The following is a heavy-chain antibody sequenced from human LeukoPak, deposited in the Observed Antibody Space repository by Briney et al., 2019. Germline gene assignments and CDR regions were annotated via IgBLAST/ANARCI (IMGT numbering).Heavy chain of an antibody. J-gene: IGHJ4*02. Sequence: ASVKVSCKASGGTFSSYAISWVRQAPGQGLEWMGRIIPVFGTANYAQKFQGRVTITTDESTSTAYMELSSLRSEDTAVYYCARDEPNYYDSSGYPDQYDYWGQGTLVTVSS. CDR1: GGTFSSYA. V-gene: IGHV1-69*05. CDR3: ARDEPNYYDSSGYPDQYDY. CDR2: IIPVFGTA. D-gene: IGHD3-22*01.